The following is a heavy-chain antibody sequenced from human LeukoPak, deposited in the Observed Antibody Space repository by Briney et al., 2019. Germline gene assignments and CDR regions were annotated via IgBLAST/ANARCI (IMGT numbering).Heavy chain of an antibody. V-gene: IGHV4-34*01. CDR3: AAVEKPIVVVPANQNPRAGFYFDY. D-gene: IGHD2-2*01. Sequence: SETLSLTCAVYGGSFSGYYWSWIRLPPGKGLEWIGEINHSGSTNYNPSLKSRVTISVDTSKNQFSLKLSSVTAADTAVYYCAAVEKPIVVVPANQNPRAGFYFDYWGQGTLVTVSS. CDR2: INHSGST. CDR1: GGSFSGYY. J-gene: IGHJ4*02.